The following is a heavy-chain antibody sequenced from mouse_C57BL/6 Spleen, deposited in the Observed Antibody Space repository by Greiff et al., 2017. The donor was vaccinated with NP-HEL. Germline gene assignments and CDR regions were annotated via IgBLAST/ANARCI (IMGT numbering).Heavy chain of an antibody. CDR2: IDPSDSYT. Sequence: VQLQQPGAELVMPGASVKLSCKASGYTFTSYWMHWVQQRPGQGLEWIGEIDPSDSYTNYNQKFKGKSTLTVDKSSSTAYMQLSSLTSEDSAVYYCAREDYDSFAYWGQGTLVTVSA. CDR1: GYTFTSYW. V-gene: IGHV1-69*01. D-gene: IGHD2-4*01. CDR3: AREDYDSFAY. J-gene: IGHJ3*01.